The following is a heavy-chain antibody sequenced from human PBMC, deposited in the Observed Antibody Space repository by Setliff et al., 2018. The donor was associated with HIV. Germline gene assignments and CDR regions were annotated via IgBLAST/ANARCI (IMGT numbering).Heavy chain of an antibody. D-gene: IGHD6-19*01. CDR2: IYTSGST. V-gene: IGHV4-61*02. CDR1: GGSISSGSYY. Sequence: KTSETLSLTCTVSGGSISSGSYYWSWIRQPAGKGLEWIGRIYTSGSTNYNPSLKSRVTISVDTSKNQFSLNLSSVTAADTAVYYCARESVRQWLVPGAFDIWGQGTMVTVSS. J-gene: IGHJ3*02. CDR3: ARESVRQWLVPGAFDI.